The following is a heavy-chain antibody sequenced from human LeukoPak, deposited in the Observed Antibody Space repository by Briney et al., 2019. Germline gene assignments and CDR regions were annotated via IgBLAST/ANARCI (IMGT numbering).Heavy chain of an antibody. CDR1: GYTFTGYY. CDR3: ARDISKLERRGYYYMDV. V-gene: IGHV1-2*02. CDR2: INPNSGGT. Sequence: ASVKISCKASGYTFTGYYMHWVRQAPGQGLEWMGWINPNSGGTNYAQKFQGRVTMTRDTSISTAYMELSRLRSDDTAVYYCARDISKLERRGYYYMDVWGKGTTVTVSS. D-gene: IGHD1-1*01. J-gene: IGHJ6*03.